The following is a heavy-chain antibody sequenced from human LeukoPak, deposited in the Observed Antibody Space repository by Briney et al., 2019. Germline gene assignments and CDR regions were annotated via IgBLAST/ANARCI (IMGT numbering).Heavy chain of an antibody. CDR3: ARSGWELARGNWFDP. CDR1: GYTFTGYC. J-gene: IGHJ5*02. Sequence: ASVKISCKASGYTFTGYCMHWVRQAPGQGLEWMGWINPKSGGTNYAQKFQGRVTMTRDTSISTTYMELSRLRSDDTAVYYCARSGWELARGNWFDPWGQGTLVTVSS. D-gene: IGHD1-26*01. V-gene: IGHV1-2*02. CDR2: INPKSGGT.